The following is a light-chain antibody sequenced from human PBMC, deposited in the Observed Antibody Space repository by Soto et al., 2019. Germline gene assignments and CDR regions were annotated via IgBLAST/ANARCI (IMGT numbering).Light chain of an antibody. Sequence: QSVLTQSPSASASLGASVKLTCTLSSGHSSYAIAWHQQQPEKRPRYLMKLNSDGSHSKGDGIPDRFSGSSSGAERYLTISSLQSEDEADYYCQTWGTGIRVFGGGTKLTVL. CDR1: SGHSSYA. CDR3: QTWGTGIRV. J-gene: IGLJ3*02. CDR2: LNSDGSH. V-gene: IGLV4-69*01.